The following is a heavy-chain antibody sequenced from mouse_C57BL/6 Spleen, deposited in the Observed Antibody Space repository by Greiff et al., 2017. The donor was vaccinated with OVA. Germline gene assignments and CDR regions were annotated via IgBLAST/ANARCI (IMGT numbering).Heavy chain of an antibody. CDR3: ARSGSSSYAMDY. J-gene: IGHJ4*01. D-gene: IGHD1-1*01. CDR2: IDPSDSYT. Sequence: QVQLQQPGAELVMPGASVKLSCKASGYTFTRYWMHWVKQRPGQGLEWIGEIDPSDSYTNYNQKFKGKSTLTVDKSSSTAYMQLSSLTSEDSAVYYCARSGSSSYAMDYWGQGTSVTVSS. V-gene: IGHV1-69*01. CDR1: GYTFTRYW.